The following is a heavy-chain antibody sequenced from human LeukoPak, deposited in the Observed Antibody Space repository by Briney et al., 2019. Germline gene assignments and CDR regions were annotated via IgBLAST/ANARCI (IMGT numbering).Heavy chain of an antibody. Sequence: PSETLSLTCAVYGGSFSGYYWSWIRQPPGKGLEWIGEINHSGCTNYNPSLKSRVTISVDTSKNQFSLKLSSVTAADTAVYYCARTGKGRAAAGKGAGYYGMDVWGKGTTVTVSS. CDR1: GGSFSGYY. V-gene: IGHV4-34*01. D-gene: IGHD6-25*01. CDR3: ARTGKGRAAAGKGAGYYGMDV. CDR2: INHSGCT. J-gene: IGHJ6*04.